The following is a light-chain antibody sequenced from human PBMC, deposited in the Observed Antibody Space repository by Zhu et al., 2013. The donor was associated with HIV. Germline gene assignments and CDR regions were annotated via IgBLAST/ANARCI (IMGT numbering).Light chain of an antibody. CDR1: QSVGTN. Sequence: EVVMTQFPATLSVSPGERATLSCGASQSVGTNLAWYQQKPGQAPRLLIYSTYTRATGIPARFSGSGSGTDFTLTISKLEPEDFAVYYCQHYSNSPGCSFGQGTELETK. J-gene: IGKJ2*04. CDR3: QHYSNSPGCS. CDR2: STY. V-gene: IGKV3-15*01.